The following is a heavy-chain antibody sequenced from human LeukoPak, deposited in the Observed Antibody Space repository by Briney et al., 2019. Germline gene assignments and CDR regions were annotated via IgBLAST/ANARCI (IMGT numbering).Heavy chain of an antibody. V-gene: IGHV3-23*01. CDR2: ISGSGGST. CDR1: GFTFSSYA. Sequence: GGSLGLSCAASGFTFSSYAMSWVRQAPGKGLEWVSAISGSGGSTYYADSVKGRFTISRDNSKNTLYLQMNSLRAEDTAVYYCAKEGSYYGFPLNYFDYWGQGTLVTVSS. J-gene: IGHJ4*02. D-gene: IGHD3-10*01. CDR3: AKEGSYYGFPLNYFDY.